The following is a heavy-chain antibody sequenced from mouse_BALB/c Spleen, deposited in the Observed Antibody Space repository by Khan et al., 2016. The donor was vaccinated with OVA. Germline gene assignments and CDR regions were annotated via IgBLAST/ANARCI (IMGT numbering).Heavy chain of an antibody. J-gene: IGHJ3*01. V-gene: IGHV5-9-3*01. CDR3: ARELFTTVVATPFAY. CDR2: ISSGGTYT. Sequence: EVELVESGGGLVKPGGSLKLSCAASGFTFNNYAVSWVRQTPEKRLEWVAIISSGGTYTYYPDSVQGRFTISRDNAKNTLYLQMTSLRSEDTAIYFCARELFTTVVATPFAYWGQGTLVTVSA. D-gene: IGHD1-1*01. CDR1: GFTFNNYA.